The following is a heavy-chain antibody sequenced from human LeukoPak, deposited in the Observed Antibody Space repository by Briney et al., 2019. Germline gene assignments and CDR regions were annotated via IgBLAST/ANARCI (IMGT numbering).Heavy chain of an antibody. CDR1: GYSFNRYW. V-gene: IGHV5-51*01. CDR3: ARQDGYGLYYFDY. J-gene: IGHJ4*02. D-gene: IGHD5-18*01. Sequence: GEALKISCQGSGYSFNRYWIAWVRQMPGKGLEWMGTTYPGDFYTRYSPYFQGQVTISVDKSISTAYLQWTSLKTSGTAVNFRARQDGYGLYYFDYWGQGTLVTVSS. CDR2: TYPGDFYT.